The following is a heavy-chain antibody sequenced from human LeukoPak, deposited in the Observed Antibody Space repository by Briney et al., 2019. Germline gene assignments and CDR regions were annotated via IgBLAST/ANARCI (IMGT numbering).Heavy chain of an antibody. J-gene: IGHJ4*02. CDR2: ISSSGSTI. V-gene: IGHV3-11*01. CDR3: ARGLATMSYFDY. Sequence: GGSLRLSCAASGFTFSDYYMSWIRQAPGKGLEWVSYISSSGSTIYYADSVKGRFTISRDNAKNSLYLQMNSLRSDDTAVYYCARGLATMSYFDYWGQGTLVTVSS. CDR1: GFTFSDYY. D-gene: IGHD5-24*01.